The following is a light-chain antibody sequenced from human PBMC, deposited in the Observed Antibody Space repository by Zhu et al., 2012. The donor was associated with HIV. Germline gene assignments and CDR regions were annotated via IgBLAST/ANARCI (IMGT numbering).Light chain of an antibody. CDR2: DTS. V-gene: IGKV3-15*01. CDR3: QQYGDWPPLT. CDR1: ESVKSD. J-gene: IGKJ4*01. Sequence: IVMTQSPATLSLSPGGRATLSCRASESVKSDLAWYQQKPGQAPRLLIYDTSTRATGIPARFSGSGSGTEFTLTISSLQSEDFAVYYCQQYGDWPPLTFGGGPRWRSN.